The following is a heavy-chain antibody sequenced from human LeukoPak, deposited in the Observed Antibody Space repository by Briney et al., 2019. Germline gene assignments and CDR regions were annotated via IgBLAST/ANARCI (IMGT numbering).Heavy chain of an antibody. CDR1: GGSISSNSYY. CDR3: ASLSRASWFFDY. Sequence: KTSETLSLTCTVSGGSISSNSYYWGWIRQPPGKGLEWIGSIYYSGTTYYNPSLKSRVTISVDTSKNQFSLKLSSVTAADTAVYYCASLSRASWFFDYWGQGTLVTVSS. V-gene: IGHV4-39*01. CDR2: IYYSGTT. J-gene: IGHJ4*02. D-gene: IGHD3-10*01.